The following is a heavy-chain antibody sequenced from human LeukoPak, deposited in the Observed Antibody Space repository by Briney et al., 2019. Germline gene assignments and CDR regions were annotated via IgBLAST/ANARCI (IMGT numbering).Heavy chain of an antibody. V-gene: IGHV3-15*01. CDR3: VTRVKSTGDY. J-gene: IGHJ4*02. D-gene: IGHD1-1*01. CDR1: GFTFSNVW. Sequence: GGSLRLSCEASGFTFSNVWMNWVRQAPGKGLEWIGRIKTKTDGGTTEYAAPVKGRFTISRDDSKNTVYLQMNSLKTEDTALYYCVTRVKSTGDYWGQGTLVTVYS. CDR2: IKTKTDGGTT.